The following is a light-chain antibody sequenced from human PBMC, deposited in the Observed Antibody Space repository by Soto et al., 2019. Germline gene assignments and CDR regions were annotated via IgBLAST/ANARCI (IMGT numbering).Light chain of an antibody. CDR2: EVN. J-gene: IGLJ2*01. CDR1: SSDVGAYNY. CDR3: SSDTGSNNLGV. Sequence: QSALTQPASVSGSPGQSITISCTGTSSDVGAYNYVSWYQQYPGKAPKLMIYEVNKRPSGVPDRFSGSKSGNTASLTVSGLQAEDEADYYCSSDTGSNNLGVFGGGTKLTVL. V-gene: IGLV2-8*01.